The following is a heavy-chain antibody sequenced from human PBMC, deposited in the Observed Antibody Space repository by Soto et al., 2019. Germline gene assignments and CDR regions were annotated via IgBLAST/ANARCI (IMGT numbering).Heavy chain of an antibody. CDR2: IYYTGTT. CDR1: GGYVHSYY. V-gene: IGHV4-59*02. Sequence: PSETLSLTCSVSGGYVHSYYWSWVRQSPGGGLEWIAYIYYTGTTKYNPSLKSRATISLDTSKNEVYLKMTSVTAADTAVYYCARARVRGVSPDYDFWGQGTQVTVSS. J-gene: IGHJ4*02. CDR3: ARARVRGVSPDYDF. D-gene: IGHD2-8*01.